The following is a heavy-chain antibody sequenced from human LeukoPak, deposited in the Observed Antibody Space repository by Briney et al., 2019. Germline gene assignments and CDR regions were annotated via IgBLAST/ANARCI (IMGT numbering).Heavy chain of an antibody. V-gene: IGHV1-8*02. CDR1: GDTFIIND. D-gene: IGHD2-2*02. J-gene: IGHJ6*03. Sequence: GASVKVSCKASGDTFIINDINWVRQATGQGLEWMGWMNPNSGNTGYAQKFQGRVTMTRNISITTAYMELSSLRSEDTAVYYCASSHCSSTSCYILPYYYYYMDVWGKGTTVTVSS. CDR3: ASSHCSSTSCYILPYYYYYMDV. CDR2: MNPNSGNT.